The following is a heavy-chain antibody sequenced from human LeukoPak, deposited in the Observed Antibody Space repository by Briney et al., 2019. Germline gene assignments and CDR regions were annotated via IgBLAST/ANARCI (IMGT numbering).Heavy chain of an antibody. CDR1: GGSFSGYY. D-gene: IGHD3-22*01. CDR3: ARAKGVVTLWFDP. V-gene: IGHV4-34*01. Sequence: SETLSLTCAVYGGSFSGYYWSWIRQPPGKGLEWIGEINHSGSTNYNPSLKSRVTISVDTSKNQFSLRLSSVTAADTAVYYCARAKGVVTLWFDPWGQGTLVTVSS. J-gene: IGHJ5*02. CDR2: INHSGST.